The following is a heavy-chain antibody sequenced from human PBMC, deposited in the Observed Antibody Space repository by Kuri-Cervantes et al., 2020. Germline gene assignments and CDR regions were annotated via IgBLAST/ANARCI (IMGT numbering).Heavy chain of an antibody. CDR1: GGSFSSYY. CDR3: ARQNHYGSGTYED. V-gene: IGHV4-34*01. J-gene: IGHJ4*02. CDR2: INHSGST. D-gene: IGHD3-10*01. Sequence: GSLRLSCAVYGGSFSSYYWNWIRQPPGKGLEWIGEINHSGSTNYNPSLKSRITISVDTSKTQFSLKLSSVTAADTAVYYCARQNHYGSGTYEDWGQGTLVTVSS.